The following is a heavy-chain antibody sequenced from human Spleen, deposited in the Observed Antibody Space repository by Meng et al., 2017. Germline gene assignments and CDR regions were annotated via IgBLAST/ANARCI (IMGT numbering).Heavy chain of an antibody. CDR1: GGSFSDYY. J-gene: IGHJ4*02. CDR3: ARGPTTMAHDFDY. V-gene: IGHV4-34*01. D-gene: IGHD4-11*01. CDR2: INHSGST. Sequence: QVQLQQWGAGRLKPSETLSLTCVVSGGSFSDYYWSWIRQPPGKGLEWIGEINHSGSTNYNPSLVSRATISVDTSQNNLSLKLSSVTAADSAVYYCARGPTTMAHDFDYWGQGTLVTVSS.